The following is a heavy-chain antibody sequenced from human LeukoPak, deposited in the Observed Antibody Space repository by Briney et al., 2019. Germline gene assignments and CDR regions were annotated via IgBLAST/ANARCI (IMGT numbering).Heavy chain of an antibody. J-gene: IGHJ4*02. D-gene: IGHD6-19*01. CDR1: GFTFSSYG. Sequence: GGSLRLSCAASGFTFSSYGMSWVRQAPGKGLEWVSAISGSGGSTYYADSVKGRFTISRDNSKNTLYLQMNSLRAEDTAVYYCAKGAVAGTGRYYFDYWGQGTLVTVSS. V-gene: IGHV3-23*01. CDR2: ISGSGGST. CDR3: AKGAVAGTGRYYFDY.